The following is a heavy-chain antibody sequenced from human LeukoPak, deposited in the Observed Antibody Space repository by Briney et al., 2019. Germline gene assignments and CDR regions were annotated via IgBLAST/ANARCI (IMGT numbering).Heavy chain of an antibody. CDR1: GFTVSSNY. CDR3: ASMRNYDFWSGPFDY. CDR2: IYSGGST. Sequence: GGSLRLSCAASGFTVSSNYMSWVRQAPGKGLEWVSVIYSGGSTYYADSVKGRFTISRDNSKNTLYLQMNSLRAEDTAVYYCASMRNYDFWSGPFDYWGQGTLVTVSS. D-gene: IGHD3-3*01. V-gene: IGHV3-66*02. J-gene: IGHJ4*02.